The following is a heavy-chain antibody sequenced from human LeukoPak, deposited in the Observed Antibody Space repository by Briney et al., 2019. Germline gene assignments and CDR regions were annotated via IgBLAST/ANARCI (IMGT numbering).Heavy chain of an antibody. Sequence: ASVKVSCKASGYTFTGYYMHWVRQAPGQGLEWMGIINPSGGSTSYAQKFQGRVTMTRDMSTSTVYMELSSLRSEDTAVYYCARRPSGSYYYMDVWGKGTTVTVSS. CDR3: ARRPSGSYYYMDV. V-gene: IGHV1-46*01. CDR2: INPSGGST. J-gene: IGHJ6*03. CDR1: GYTFTGYY.